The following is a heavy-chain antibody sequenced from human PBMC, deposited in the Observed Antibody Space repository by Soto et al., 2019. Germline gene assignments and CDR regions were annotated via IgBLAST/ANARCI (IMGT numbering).Heavy chain of an antibody. V-gene: IGHV3-23*01. J-gene: IGHJ3*02. CDR3: AKDLIAGNGVWEAFDM. CDR2: LVGSGADK. D-gene: IGHD2-8*01. Sequence: EVQLLESGGGLVQPGGSLRLSCAASGFSFSAYAMNWVRQAPGKGLQWVSGLVGSGADKNYADSVRGRFTVSRDNSKNTLHRQMNSLRDEDTAVYYCAKDLIAGNGVWEAFDMWCRGTKVTVSS. CDR1: GFSFSAYA.